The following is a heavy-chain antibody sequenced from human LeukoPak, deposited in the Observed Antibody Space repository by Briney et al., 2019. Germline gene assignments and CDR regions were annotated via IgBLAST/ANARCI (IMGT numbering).Heavy chain of an antibody. CDR3: GRFMGRSWYFGDEAFDI. CDR1: GFTVSINY. Sequence: GGSLRLSCAASGFTVSINYMSWVRQAPGGRLEWVSVIYSGGSTYYPHSLKGRFTISRDNSKNTLYLQMNSLRAEGTAVYYCGRFMGRSWYFGDEAFDIWGQGTIVTASS. J-gene: IGHJ3*02. CDR2: IYSGGST. D-gene: IGHD6-13*01. V-gene: IGHV3-66*01.